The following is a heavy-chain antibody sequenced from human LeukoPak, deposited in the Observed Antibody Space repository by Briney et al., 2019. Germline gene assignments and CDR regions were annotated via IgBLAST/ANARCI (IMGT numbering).Heavy chain of an antibody. Sequence: GGSLRLSCEASGFIFSSYSMHWVRQAPGKGLEWVSYISSGSTTIYYGESMKGRFTISRDNGKNSLFLQMSSLRAEDTAVYYCARVDYGDYAFDYWGQGTLVTVSS. V-gene: IGHV3-48*01. CDR3: ARVDYGDYAFDY. CDR2: ISSGSTTI. J-gene: IGHJ4*02. D-gene: IGHD4-17*01. CDR1: GFIFSSYS.